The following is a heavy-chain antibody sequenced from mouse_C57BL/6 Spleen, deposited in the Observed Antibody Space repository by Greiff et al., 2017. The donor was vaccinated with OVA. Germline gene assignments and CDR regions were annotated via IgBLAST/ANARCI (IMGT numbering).Heavy chain of an antibody. CDR3: ARSRSNHWYFDV. D-gene: IGHD2-5*01. J-gene: IGHJ1*03. V-gene: IGHV1-53*01. CDR2: INPSNGGT. Sequence: VKLQQPGTELVKPGASVKLSCKASGYTFTSYWMHWVKQRPGQGLEWIGNINPSNGGTNYNEKFKSKATLTVDKSSSTAYMQLSSLTSEDSAVYYCARSRSNHWYFDVWGTGTTVTVSS. CDR1: GYTFTSYW.